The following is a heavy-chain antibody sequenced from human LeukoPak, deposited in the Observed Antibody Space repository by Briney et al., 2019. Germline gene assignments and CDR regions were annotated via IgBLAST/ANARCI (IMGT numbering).Heavy chain of an antibody. J-gene: IGHJ1*01. V-gene: IGHV3-9*01. D-gene: IGHD6-19*01. Sequence: GGSLRLSCAASGFTFDNYAMNWVRHVPGKGLEWISLISWNSGTIGYVDSVKGRFTISRDNANNFLYLQMNSLRAEDTALYYCARAYKDRSLAGKKEFFQHWGQGTLVTVSS. CDR2: ISWNSGTI. CDR1: GFTFDNYA. CDR3: ARAYKDRSLAGKKEFFQH.